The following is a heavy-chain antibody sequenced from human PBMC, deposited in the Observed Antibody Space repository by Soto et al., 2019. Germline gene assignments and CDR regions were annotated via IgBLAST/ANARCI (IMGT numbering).Heavy chain of an antibody. CDR2: VSYDGNRK. CDR1: GFTFSSYS. D-gene: IGHD2-21*02. Sequence: QVQLVQSGGGVVQPGRSLRLPCEASGFTFSSYSMNWVRQTPGKGLEWVAVVSYDGNRKYYADSVKGRFTISRDNAKNTLYLQMDNLRIEDTAVYYCARRLVFTAKRCFDRWGQGTLVTVSP. CDR3: ARRLVFTAKRCFDR. J-gene: IGHJ5*02. V-gene: IGHV3-30-3*01.